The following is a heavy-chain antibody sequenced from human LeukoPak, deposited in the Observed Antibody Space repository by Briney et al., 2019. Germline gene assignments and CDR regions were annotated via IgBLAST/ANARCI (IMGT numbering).Heavy chain of an antibody. V-gene: IGHV3-21*01. CDR2: INYNGIYI. CDR3: ARIGPGRDGSNSFDQ. D-gene: IGHD5-24*01. CDR1: GRTFSSYD. J-gene: IGHJ4*02. Sequence: PGGSLRLSCAASGRTFSSYDMTWVRQAPGKGLEYVSSINYNGIYIFSADSVKGRFTISRDNAKNSLYLEMNSLRVEDTAFYYCARIGPGRDGSNSFDQWGQGTLVIVSS.